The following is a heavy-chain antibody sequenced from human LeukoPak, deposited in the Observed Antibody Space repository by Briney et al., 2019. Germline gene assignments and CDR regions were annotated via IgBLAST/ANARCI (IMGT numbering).Heavy chain of an antibody. CDR1: GFIFSSYG. Sequence: GGSLRLSCAASGFIFSSYGMSWVRQAPGKGLEWVSSISSSSSYIYYADSVKGRFTISRDNAKNSLYLQMNSLRAEDTAVYYCARGLWFGELGYDYWGQGTLVTVSS. CDR2: ISSSSSYI. CDR3: ARGLWFGELGYDY. D-gene: IGHD3-10*01. J-gene: IGHJ4*02. V-gene: IGHV3-21*01.